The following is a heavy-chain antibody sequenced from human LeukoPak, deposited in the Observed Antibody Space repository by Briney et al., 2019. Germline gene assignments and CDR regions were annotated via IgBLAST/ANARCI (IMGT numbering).Heavy chain of an antibody. D-gene: IGHD1-26*01. CDR1: GGSFSSSSYY. CDR2: IYYSGST. V-gene: IGHV4-39*01. CDR3: ARHKASGSYYPYYFDY. J-gene: IGHJ4*02. Sequence: SETLSLTCTVSGGSFSSSSYYWGWIRQPPGKGLEWIGSIYYSGSTYYNPSPKSRVTISVDTSKNQFSLKLNSVTAADTAVYYCARHKASGSYYPYYFDYWGQGTLVTVSS.